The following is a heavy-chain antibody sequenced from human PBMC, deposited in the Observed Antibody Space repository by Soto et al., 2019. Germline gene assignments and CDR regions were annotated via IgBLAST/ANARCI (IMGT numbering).Heavy chain of an antibody. V-gene: IGHV1-69*01. J-gene: IGHJ6*02. CDR1: GGTFNKFA. CDR2: IIHVFRSA. Sequence: VQLVQSGAEVKKTGSSVKVSCKASGGTFNKFAFSWVRQAPGQGFAWMGGIIHVFRSANYAQRFRGRITITADEYTSTVYLYLNDLRSYDTAVYYCARRYCASDNCPLFYYFVDLWGLGTTVTVSS. D-gene: IGHD2-21*02. CDR3: ARRYCASDNCPLFYYFVDL.